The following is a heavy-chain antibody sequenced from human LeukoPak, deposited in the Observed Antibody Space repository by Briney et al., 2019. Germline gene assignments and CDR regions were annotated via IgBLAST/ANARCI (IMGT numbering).Heavy chain of an antibody. CDR3: ARGPRITIFLYYYYGMDV. V-gene: IGHV4-39*02. J-gene: IGHJ6*02. CDR2: IYYSGST. Sequence: SETLSLTCTVSGGSISGSSYYWGWIRQPPGKGLEWIGSIYYSGSTYYNPSLKSRVTISVDTSKNQFSLKLNSVTATDTAVYYCARGPRITIFLYYYYGMDVWGQGTTVTVSS. CDR1: GGSISGSSYY. D-gene: IGHD3-9*01.